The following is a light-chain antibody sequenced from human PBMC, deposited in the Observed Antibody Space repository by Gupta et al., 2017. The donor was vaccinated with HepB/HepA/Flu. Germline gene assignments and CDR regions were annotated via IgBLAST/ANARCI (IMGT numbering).Light chain of an antibody. V-gene: IGLV1-47*01. Sequence: QSVLTQPPSPSGTAGQRFTISCSGSSSNIGSNYVYWYQQLPGTAPKLLIYRNNQRPSGVPDRFSGSKSGTSASLAISGLRSEDEDDYYCAAWDDSLSGRWVFGGGTKLTVL. CDR2: RNN. CDR1: SSNIGSNY. CDR3: AAWDDSLSGRWV. J-gene: IGLJ3*02.